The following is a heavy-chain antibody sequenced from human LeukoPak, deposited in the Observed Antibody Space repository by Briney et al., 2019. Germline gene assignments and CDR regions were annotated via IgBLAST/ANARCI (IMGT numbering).Heavy chain of an antibody. V-gene: IGHV1-18*01. CDR3: ARAVRGYSYAYLPY. Sequence: ASVKVSCKASGYTFSSYGISWVRQAPGQGPEWMGWISAYDGNTNYAQKLQGRVTMTTDTSTSTAYMELRSLRSDDTAVYYCARAVRGYSYAYLPYWGQGTLVAFSS. J-gene: IGHJ4*02. CDR2: ISAYDGNT. D-gene: IGHD5-18*01. CDR1: GYTFSSYG.